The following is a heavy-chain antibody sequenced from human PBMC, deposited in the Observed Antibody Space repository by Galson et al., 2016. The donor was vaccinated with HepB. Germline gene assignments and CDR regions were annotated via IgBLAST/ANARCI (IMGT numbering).Heavy chain of an antibody. CDR2: ISYDGSNK. D-gene: IGHD1-7*01. CDR1: GFTFSSYA. V-gene: IGHV3-30-3*01. Sequence: SLRLSCAASGFTFSSYAMHWVRQAPGKGLEWVAVISYDGSNKYYADSVKGRFTISRDDSKNTLYLQMNSLRAEDTAVYYCATKELYYYYYGMDVWGQGTTVTVAS. J-gene: IGHJ6*02. CDR3: ATKELYYYYYGMDV.